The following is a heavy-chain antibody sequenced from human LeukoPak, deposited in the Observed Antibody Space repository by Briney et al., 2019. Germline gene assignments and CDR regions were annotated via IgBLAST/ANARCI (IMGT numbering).Heavy chain of an antibody. Sequence: SETLSLTCAVYGGSFSGYYWSWIRQPPGKGLEWIGEINHSGSTNYNPSLTSRVTISVDTSKNQFSLKLSSVTAADTAVYYCARGVSRFDPWGQGTLVTVSS. CDR1: GGSFSGYY. CDR2: INHSGST. J-gene: IGHJ5*02. D-gene: IGHD5/OR15-5a*01. V-gene: IGHV4-34*01. CDR3: ARGVSRFDP.